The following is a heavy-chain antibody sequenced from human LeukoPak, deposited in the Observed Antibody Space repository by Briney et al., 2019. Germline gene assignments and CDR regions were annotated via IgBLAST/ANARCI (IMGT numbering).Heavy chain of an antibody. CDR1: GFTFSDYY. V-gene: IGHV3-11*04. J-gene: IGHJ4*02. CDR2: ISSSGSTI. Sequence: GGSLRLSCAASGFTFSDYYMSWIRQAPGKGLEWVAYISSSGSTIYYADSVKGRFTISRDNAKNSLYLQMNRLRAEDTAVYYCARTQYYYDSSGYYWFDYWGQGALVTVSS. CDR3: ARTQYYYDSSGYYWFDY. D-gene: IGHD3-22*01.